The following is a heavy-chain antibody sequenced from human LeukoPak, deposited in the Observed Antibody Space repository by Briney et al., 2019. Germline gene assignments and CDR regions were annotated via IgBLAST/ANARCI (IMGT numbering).Heavy chain of an antibody. V-gene: IGHV3-7*01. CDR3: ARDWMEGATFEIQGPVDY. D-gene: IGHD1-26*01. CDR1: GFTFSSSA. J-gene: IGHJ4*02. CDR2: IKQDGSEK. Sequence: GGSLRLSCAASGFTFSSSAMSWVRQAPGKGLEWVANIKQDGSEKYYVDSVKGRFTISRDNAKNSLYLQMNSLRAEDTAVYYCARDWMEGATFEIQGPVDYWGQGTLVSVSS.